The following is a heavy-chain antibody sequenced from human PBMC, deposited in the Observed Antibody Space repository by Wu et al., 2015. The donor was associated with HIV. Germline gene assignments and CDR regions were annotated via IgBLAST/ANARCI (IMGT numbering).Heavy chain of an antibody. V-gene: IGHV1-2*02. CDR2: INPNSGGT. J-gene: IGHJ6*02. D-gene: IGHD5-24*01. CDR3: ARAGDGYNLDYYYGMDV. CDR1: GYTFTGYY. Sequence: VQLVQSGAEVKKPGASVKVSCKASGYTFTGYYMHWVRQAPGQGLEWMGWINPNSGGTNCAQRFQGRVTMTRDTSISTAYMELSRLRSDDTAVYYCARAGDGYNLDYYYGMDVVGPRDHGHRLL.